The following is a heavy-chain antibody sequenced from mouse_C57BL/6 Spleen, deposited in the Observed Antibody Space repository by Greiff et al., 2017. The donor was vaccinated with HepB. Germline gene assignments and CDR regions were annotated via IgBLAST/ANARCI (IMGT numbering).Heavy chain of an antibody. Sequence: EVHLVESEGGLVQPGSSLKLSCTASGFTFSDYYMAWVRQVPEKGLEWVANINYDGSSTYYQASLKSRFIISRDTTKNTLYLQMSNLKSEDTATYYCARERYYYDSGDYYAMDYWGQGTSVTVSS. J-gene: IGHJ4*01. CDR1: GFTFSDYY. V-gene: IGHV5-16*01. CDR2: INYDGSST. CDR3: ARERYYYDSGDYYAMDY. D-gene: IGHD1-1*01.